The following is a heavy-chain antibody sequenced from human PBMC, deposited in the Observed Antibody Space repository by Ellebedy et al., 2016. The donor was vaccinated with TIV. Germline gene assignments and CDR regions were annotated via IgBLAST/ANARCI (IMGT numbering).Heavy chain of an antibody. CDR1: GFTFSSYS. CDR2: ISSSSSTI. V-gene: IGHV3-48*02. CDR3: ARGSTIFGVVFHDY. D-gene: IGHD3-3*01. Sequence: GESLKISCAASGFTFSSYSMNWVRQAPGKGLEWVSYISSSSSTIYYADSVRGRFTISRDNAKNSLYLQMNSLRDEDTAVYYCARGSTIFGVVFHDYWGQGTLVTVSS. J-gene: IGHJ4*02.